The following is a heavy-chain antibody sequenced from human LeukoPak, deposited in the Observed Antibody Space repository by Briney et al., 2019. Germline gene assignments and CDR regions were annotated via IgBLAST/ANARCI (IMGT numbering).Heavy chain of an antibody. D-gene: IGHD1-7*01. CDR3: ARRNYYFDY. J-gene: IGHJ4*02. CDR2: IVGSGGST. CDR1: GFTFSSYV. Sequence: GGSLRLSCAASGFTFSSYVMSWVRQAPGKGLEWVSAIVGSGGSTYYAASVKGRFAISRDNSKNTPYLQMTSLRAEDTAVYYCARRNYYFDYWGQGTLVTVSS. V-gene: IGHV3-23*01.